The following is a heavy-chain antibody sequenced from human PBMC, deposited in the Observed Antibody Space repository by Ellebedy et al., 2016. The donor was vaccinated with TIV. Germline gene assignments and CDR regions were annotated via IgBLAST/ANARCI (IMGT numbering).Heavy chain of an antibody. Sequence: MPSETLSLTCAVYGGSFSGYYWSWIRQPPGKGLEWIGEINHSGSTNYNPSLKSLVTVSVDRSKNQFSLKLSSVTAADTAVYYCARCPGDTAMVTCYFDYWGQGTLVTVSS. J-gene: IGHJ4*02. CDR3: ARCPGDTAMVTCYFDY. V-gene: IGHV4-34*01. D-gene: IGHD5-18*01. CDR1: GGSFSGYY. CDR2: INHSGST.